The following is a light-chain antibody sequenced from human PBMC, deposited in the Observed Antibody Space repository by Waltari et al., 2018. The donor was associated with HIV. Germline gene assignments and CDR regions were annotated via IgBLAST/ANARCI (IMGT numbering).Light chain of an antibody. CDR3: QQYYSTPWT. J-gene: IGKJ1*01. Sequence: DIVMTQSPDSLVVSRGGRATINCKSSQSVLYRSNNRNYLAWYQQKPGQPPKLLIYWASTRESGVPDRFSGRGSGTDFTLTISSLQAEDVAVYYCQQYYSTPWTFGQGTKVEIK. V-gene: IGKV4-1*01. CDR1: QSVLYRSNNRNY. CDR2: WAS.